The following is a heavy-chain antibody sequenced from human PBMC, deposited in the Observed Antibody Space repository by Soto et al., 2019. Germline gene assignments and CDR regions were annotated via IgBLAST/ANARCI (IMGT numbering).Heavy chain of an antibody. V-gene: IGHV5-51*01. D-gene: IGHD3-22*01. CDR3: ARRLYDTSGYRYFDY. J-gene: IGHJ4*02. CDR1: GYTFSKYW. Sequence: PGESLKISCKGSGYTFSKYWIGWVRQTPGKGLEWMGMIYPGDSDARYSPSFEGQVTFSVDKSINTAYLQWNSLKASDTAMYYCARRLYDTSGYRYFDYWGQGTQVTVSS. CDR2: IYPGDSDA.